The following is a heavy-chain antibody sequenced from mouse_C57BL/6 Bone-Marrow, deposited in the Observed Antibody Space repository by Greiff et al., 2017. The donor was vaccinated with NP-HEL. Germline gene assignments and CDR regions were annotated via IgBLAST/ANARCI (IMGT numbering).Heavy chain of an antibody. CDR3: ARFGYYRDFDY. J-gene: IGHJ2*01. Sequence: VQLQQSGAELVRPGTSVKLSCKASGYTFTSYWMHWVKQRPGQGLEWIGVIDPSDSYTNYNQKFKGKATLTVDTSSSTAYMQLSSLTSEDSAVYYCARFGYYRDFDYWGQGTTLTVSS. CDR2: IDPSDSYT. V-gene: IGHV1-59*01. CDR1: GYTFTSYW. D-gene: IGHD2-3*01.